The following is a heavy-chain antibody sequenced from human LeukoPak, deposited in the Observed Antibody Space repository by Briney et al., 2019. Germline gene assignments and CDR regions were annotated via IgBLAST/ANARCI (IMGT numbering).Heavy chain of an antibody. J-gene: IGHJ6*02. D-gene: IGHD1-26*01. Sequence: GASVKVSCTASGYTFTVYYMHWVRQAPGQGLEWMGWINPNSGGTNYAQKFQGRVTMTRDTSISTAHMELSRLRSDDTAVYYCAREDSGSFYDGMDVWGQGTTVT. CDR2: INPNSGGT. CDR3: AREDSGSFYDGMDV. CDR1: GYTFTVYY. V-gene: IGHV1-2*02.